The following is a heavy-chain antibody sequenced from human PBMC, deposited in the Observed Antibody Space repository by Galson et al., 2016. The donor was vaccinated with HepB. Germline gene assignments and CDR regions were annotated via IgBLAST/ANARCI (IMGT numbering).Heavy chain of an antibody. CDR1: GFSFSSCW. CDR2: IKVDGSEK. D-gene: IGHD1-1*01. Sequence: SLRLSCAGSGFSFSSCWMSWVRQAPGNGLEWVANIKVDGSEKYYLDTVKGRFTISRDNAKNLLYLQMNSLKVEDTAVYYCAKYSPRGTTGTTFEYWGQGTLVTVSS. CDR3: AKYSPRGTTGTTFEY. J-gene: IGHJ4*02. V-gene: IGHV3-7*01.